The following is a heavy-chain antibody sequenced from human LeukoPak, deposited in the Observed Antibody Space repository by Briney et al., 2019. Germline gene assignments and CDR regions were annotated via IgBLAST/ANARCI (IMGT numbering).Heavy chain of an antibody. D-gene: IGHD6-19*01. CDR1: GYTFTSYG. J-gene: IGHJ3*02. CDR2: ISAYNGNT. V-gene: IGHV1-18*01. CDR3: ARSRIAVALDAFDI. Sequence: AASVKVSCKASGYTFTSYGISWVRQAPGQGLEWMGWISAYNGNTNYAQKLQGRVTMTTDTSTSTAYMELRSLRSDDTAVYYCARSRIAVALDAFDIWGQGTMATVSS.